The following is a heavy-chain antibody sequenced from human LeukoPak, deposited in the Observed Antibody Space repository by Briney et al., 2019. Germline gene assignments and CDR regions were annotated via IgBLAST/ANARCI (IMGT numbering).Heavy chain of an antibody. CDR2: IYTTGST. CDR1: GGSIISYY. CDR3: ARQVYSRTTMDV. D-gene: IGHD5-18*01. V-gene: IGHV4-4*09. J-gene: IGHJ6*03. Sequence: PSETLSLTCTVSGGSIISYYWSWIRQPPGKGLEWIGYIYTTGSTNYNPSLKSRVTISVDTSKNQFSLKLSSVTTADTAVYYCARQVYSRTTMDVWGKGTTVTVSS.